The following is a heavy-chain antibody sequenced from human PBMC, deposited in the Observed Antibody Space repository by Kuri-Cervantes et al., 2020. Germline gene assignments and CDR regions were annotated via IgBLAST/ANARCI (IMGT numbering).Heavy chain of an antibody. CDR1: GFAFSSYA. CDR3: AKTLGYCSGGSCYSWFDP. Sequence: GGSLRLSCAASGFAFSSYAMNWVRQAPGKGLEWASTISGSGGDTFYADSVKGRFTISRDNSKNTLYLQMNSLRAEDTAVYYCAKTLGYCSGGSCYSWFDPWGQGTLVTVSS. V-gene: IGHV3-23*01. D-gene: IGHD2-15*01. J-gene: IGHJ5*02. CDR2: ISGSGGDT.